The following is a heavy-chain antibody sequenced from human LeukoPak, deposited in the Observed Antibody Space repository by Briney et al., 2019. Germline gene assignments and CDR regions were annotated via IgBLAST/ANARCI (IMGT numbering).Heavy chain of an antibody. CDR1: GYTFNTYG. D-gene: IGHD2-2*01. J-gene: IGHJ4*02. CDR2: MNPNSGNT. CDR3: ARASYCSSTSCQFDY. V-gene: IGHV1-8*02. Sequence: ASVKVSCKVSGYTFNTYGIIWLRQATGQGLEWMGWMNPNSGNTGYAQKFQGRVTMTRNTSISTAYMELSSLRSEDTAVYYCARASYCSSTSCQFDYWGQGTLVTVSS.